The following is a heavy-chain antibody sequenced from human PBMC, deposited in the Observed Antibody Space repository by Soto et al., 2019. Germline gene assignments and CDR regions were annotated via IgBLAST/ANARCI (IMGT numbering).Heavy chain of an antibody. CDR1: GGTFSSYT. D-gene: IGHD1-26*01. CDR3: QSGSYSEGPNYFDY. Sequence: QVQLVQSGAEVKKPGSSVKVSCKASGGTFSSYTISWVRQAPGQGLEWMGRIIPILGIANYAQKFQGRVTITTGKYTSTAYMELSSLRSEDTAVYDCQSGSYSEGPNYFDYRGHGTLVTVSS. V-gene: IGHV1-69*02. CDR2: IIPILGIA. J-gene: IGHJ4*01.